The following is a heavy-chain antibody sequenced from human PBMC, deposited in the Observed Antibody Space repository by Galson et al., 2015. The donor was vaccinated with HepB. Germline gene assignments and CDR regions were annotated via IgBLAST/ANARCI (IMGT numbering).Heavy chain of an antibody. V-gene: IGHV3-23*01. CDR3: AKSVATMVPLYFDH. D-gene: IGHD3-10*01. CDR2: ISNRGTNT. J-gene: IGHJ4*02. Sequence: SLRLSCAASGFTFSSYAMSWVRQAPGKGLEWVSGISNRGTNTYYADSVKGRFSISRDNSENTLDLQMDSLRAEDTALYYCAKSVATMVPLYFDHWGQGTLVTVSS. CDR1: GFTFSSYA.